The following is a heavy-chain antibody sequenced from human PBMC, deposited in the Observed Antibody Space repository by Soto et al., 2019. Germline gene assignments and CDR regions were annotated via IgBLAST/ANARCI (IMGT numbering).Heavy chain of an antibody. V-gene: IGHV3-30*18. Sequence: QVHLVESGGGVVQPGRSLRLSCATSGFTFNTYAMHWVRQAPGKGLEWVAVISYDGSNQDYADSVKGRFTISRDNSKNTLYLQMSSLRAEDSAVYFCAKGYSFVAHDPFHIWGQGTMVTVSS. CDR1: GFTFNTYA. D-gene: IGHD5-18*01. CDR3: AKGYSFVAHDPFHI. J-gene: IGHJ3*02. CDR2: ISYDGSNQ.